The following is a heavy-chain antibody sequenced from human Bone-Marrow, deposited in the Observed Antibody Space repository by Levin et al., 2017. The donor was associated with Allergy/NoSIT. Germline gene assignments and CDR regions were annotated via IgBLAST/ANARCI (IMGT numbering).Heavy chain of an antibody. J-gene: IGHJ5*02. V-gene: IGHV4-34*01. CDR2: INHSGST. Sequence: GSLRLSCAVYGGSFSGYYWSWIRQPPGKGLEWIGEINHSGSTNYNPSLKSRVTISVDTSKNQFSLKLSSVTAADTAVYYCASGPMQGSLYNWFDPWGQGTLVTVSS. CDR1: GGSFSGYY. CDR3: ASGPMQGSLYNWFDP. D-gene: IGHD2-15*01.